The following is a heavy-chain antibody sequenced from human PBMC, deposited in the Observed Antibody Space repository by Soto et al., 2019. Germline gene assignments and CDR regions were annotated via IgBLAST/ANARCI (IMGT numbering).Heavy chain of an antibody. Sequence: SETLSLTCAVYGGSFSGYYWSWIRQPPGKGQEWIGEINHSGSTNYNPSLQSRFTISVVTSKYLFSLKLSFVTAADTVVYYCARGLYCGSPYYYGSGSYDYWGQGTLVTVS. CDR2: INHSGST. D-gene: IGHD3-10*01. CDR3: ARGLYCGSPYYYGSGSYDY. V-gene: IGHV4-34*01. J-gene: IGHJ4*02. CDR1: GGSFSGYY.